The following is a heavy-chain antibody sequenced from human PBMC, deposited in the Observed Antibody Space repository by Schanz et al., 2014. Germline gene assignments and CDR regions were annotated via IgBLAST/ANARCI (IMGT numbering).Heavy chain of an antibody. J-gene: IGHJ3*02. Sequence: QVQLHEPGPGLVKPSETLSLTCTVSGDSISNYYWTWIRQPPGKRLEWIGYIYYSGSTKYNPSLKSRVTMSVDTSKKQFSLRLSSVSAADTAVYYCARHVLPYDAFDIWGQGTVVTVSS. CDR1: GDSISNYY. CDR2: IYYSGST. V-gene: IGHV4-59*08. CDR3: ARHVLPYDAFDI.